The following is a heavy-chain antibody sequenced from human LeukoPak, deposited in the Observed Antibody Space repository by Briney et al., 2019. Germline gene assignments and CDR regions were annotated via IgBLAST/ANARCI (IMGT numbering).Heavy chain of an antibody. V-gene: IGHV1-8*01. CDR3: ARGVYYDSSGYSVDAFDI. J-gene: IGHJ3*02. CDR2: MNPNSGNT. CDR1: GYPFTSSD. Sequence: ASVKVSCKASGYPFTSSDINWVRQATGQGLEWMGWMNPNSGNTGYAQKFQGRVTMTRNTSISTAYMELSSLRSEDTAVYYCARGVYYDSSGYSVDAFDIWGQGTMVTVSS. D-gene: IGHD3-22*01.